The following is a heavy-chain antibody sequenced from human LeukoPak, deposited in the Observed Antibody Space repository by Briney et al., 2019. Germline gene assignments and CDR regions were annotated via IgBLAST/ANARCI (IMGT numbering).Heavy chain of an antibody. CDR3: ASCYGDFVLFDY. CDR2: IYYSGST. CDR1: GGSFSGYY. Sequence: MPSETLSLTCAVYGGSFSGYYWSWIRQPPGKGLEWIGYIYYSGSTYYNPSLKSRVTISVDTSKNQFSLKLSSVTAADTAVYYCASCYGDFVLFDYWGQGTLVTVSS. V-gene: IGHV4-30-4*01. J-gene: IGHJ4*02. D-gene: IGHD4-17*01.